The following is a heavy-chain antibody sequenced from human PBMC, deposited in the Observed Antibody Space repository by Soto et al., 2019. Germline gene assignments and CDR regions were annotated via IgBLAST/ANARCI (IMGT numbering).Heavy chain of an antibody. J-gene: IGHJ4*02. CDR2: IFHTGST. V-gene: IGHV4-59*01. CDR3: ARTLDTYYHDSRGYYPPEY. CDR1: GGSFNKYF. Sequence: PSETLSLTCTGSGGSFNKYFWNWIRQPPGKGLEWIGDIFHTGSTNYNPSLKSRVSITVDTSKNQFSLKLNSVTAAETAIYYCARTLDTYYHDSRGYYPPEYWGQGIQVTVSS. D-gene: IGHD3-22*01.